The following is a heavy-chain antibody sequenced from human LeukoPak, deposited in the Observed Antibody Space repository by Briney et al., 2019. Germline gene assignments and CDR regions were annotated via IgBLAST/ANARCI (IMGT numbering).Heavy chain of an antibody. CDR1: GFTFSSYA. CDR2: ISGSGGST. V-gene: IGHV3-23*01. J-gene: IGHJ4*02. Sequence: PGGSLRLSCAASGFTFSSYAMSWVCQAPGKGLEWVSAISGSGGSTYYADSVKGRFTISRDNSKNTLYLQMNSLRAEDTAVYYCAKGSHSRIAAAGTRYWGQGTLVTVSS. D-gene: IGHD6-13*01. CDR3: AKGSHSRIAAAGTRY.